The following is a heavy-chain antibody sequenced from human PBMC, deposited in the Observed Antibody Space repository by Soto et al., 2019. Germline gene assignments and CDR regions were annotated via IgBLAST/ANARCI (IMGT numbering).Heavy chain of an antibody. Sequence: ASVKVSCKASGYTFTSYGISWVRQAPGQGLEWMGWISAYNGNTNYAQKLQGRVTMTTDTSTSTAYMELRSLRSDDTAVYYCARADYDSSGHKWFDPWGQGTLVTVSS. J-gene: IGHJ5*02. V-gene: IGHV1-18*01. CDR3: ARADYDSSGHKWFDP. CDR2: ISAYNGNT. D-gene: IGHD3-22*01. CDR1: GYTFTSYG.